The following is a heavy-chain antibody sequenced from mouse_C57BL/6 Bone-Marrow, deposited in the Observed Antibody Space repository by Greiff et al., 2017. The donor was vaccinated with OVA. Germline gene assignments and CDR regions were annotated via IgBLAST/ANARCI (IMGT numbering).Heavy chain of an antibody. CDR1: GYSFTDYN. CDR2: INPNYGTT. D-gene: IGHD1-1*01. CDR3: ALYCYGSSSRCYAMDY. Sequence: EVQRVESGPELVKPGASVKISCKASGYSFTDYNMNWVKQSNGKSLEWIGVINPNYGTTSYNQKFKGKATLTVDQSSSTAYMQLNSLTSEDSAVYYCALYCYGSSSRCYAMDYWGQGTSVTVSS. V-gene: IGHV1-39*01. J-gene: IGHJ4*01.